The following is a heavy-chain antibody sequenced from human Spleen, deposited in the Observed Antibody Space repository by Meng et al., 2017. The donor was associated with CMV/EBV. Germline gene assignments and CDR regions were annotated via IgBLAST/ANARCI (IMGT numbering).Heavy chain of an antibody. CDR1: GFTFSSYS. CDR2: ISKSSSPI. V-gene: IGHV3-48*01. J-gene: IGHJ4*02. CDR3: ARGCTNTNCYKSDFDY. Sequence: GESLKISCAASGFTFSSYSMNWVRQAPGKGLEWVSYISKSSSPIYYADSVKGRFTISRDKAKNTLYLQMNSLRAEDTAVYYCARGCTNTNCYKSDFDYWGQGTLVTVSS. D-gene: IGHD2-2*02.